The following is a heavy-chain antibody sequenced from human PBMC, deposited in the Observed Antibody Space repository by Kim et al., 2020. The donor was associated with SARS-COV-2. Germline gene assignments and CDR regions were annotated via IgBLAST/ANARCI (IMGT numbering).Heavy chain of an antibody. CDR1: GYTFTSYA. CDR2: INAGNGNT. CDR3: ARAHGGGQQWLVLGY. J-gene: IGHJ4*02. V-gene: IGHV1-3*01. Sequence: ASVKVSCKSSGYTFTSYAMHWVRQAPGQRLEWMGWINAGNGNTKYSQKFQGRVTITRDTSASTAYMELSSLRSEDTAVYYCARAHGGGQQWLVLGYWGQGTLVTVSS. D-gene: IGHD6-19*01.